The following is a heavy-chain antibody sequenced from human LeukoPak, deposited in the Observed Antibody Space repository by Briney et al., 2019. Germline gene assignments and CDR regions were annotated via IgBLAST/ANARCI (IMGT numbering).Heavy chain of an antibody. CDR3: ARADSSIAARLSRSSIFNYYYYIDV. J-gene: IGHJ6*03. Sequence: PGGSLRLSCAASGFTFTTYWMSWVRQAPGKGLEWVANIKQDGSEKYYVDSVRGRFTISRDNAKNSVYLQMNSLRDEDTAVCYCARADSSIAARLSRSSIFNYYYYIDVWGKGTTVTVSS. D-gene: IGHD6-6*01. CDR1: GFTFTTYW. CDR2: IKQDGSEK. V-gene: IGHV3-7*01.